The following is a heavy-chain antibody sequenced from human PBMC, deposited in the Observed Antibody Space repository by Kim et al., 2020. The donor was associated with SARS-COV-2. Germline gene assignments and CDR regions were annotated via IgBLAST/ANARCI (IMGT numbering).Heavy chain of an antibody. CDR3: ARGDYVWGSANDDAFDI. CDR1: GYTFTSYY. Sequence: ASVKVSCKASGYTFTSYYMHWVRQAPGQGLEWMGIINPSGGSTSYAQKFQGRVTMTRDTSTSTVYMELSSLRSEDTAVYYCARGDYVWGSANDDAFDIWGQGTMVTVSS. J-gene: IGHJ3*02. D-gene: IGHD3-16*01. V-gene: IGHV1-46*01. CDR2: INPSGGST.